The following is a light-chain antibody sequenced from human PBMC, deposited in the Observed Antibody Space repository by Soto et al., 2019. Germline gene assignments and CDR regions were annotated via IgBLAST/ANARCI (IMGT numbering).Light chain of an antibody. J-gene: IGKJ5*01. Sequence: EIVLTQSPATPSLSPGERATLSCRASQSVNQKLGWYQQEPGQAPRLLIYVASYRATGIPARFSGSGSGTEYTLTTSNLKDEDFAVYDCQQFNNWTHTFGQGTRLEIK. V-gene: IGKV3-15*01. CDR2: VAS. CDR1: QSVNQK. CDR3: QQFNNWTHT.